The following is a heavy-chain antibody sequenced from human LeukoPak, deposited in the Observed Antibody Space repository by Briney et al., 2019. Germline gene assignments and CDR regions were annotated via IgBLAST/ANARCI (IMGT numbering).Heavy chain of an antibody. CDR2: INHSGST. J-gene: IGHJ3*02. D-gene: IGHD3-10*01. CDR3: ARRKISYAFDI. Sequence: SETLSLTCAVYGGSFSGYYWSWIRQPPGKGLEWIGEINHSGSTNYNPSLKSRVTISVDTSKNQFSLKLSSVTAADTAMYYCARRKISYAFDIWGQGTMVTVSS. V-gene: IGHV4-34*01. CDR1: GGSFSGYY.